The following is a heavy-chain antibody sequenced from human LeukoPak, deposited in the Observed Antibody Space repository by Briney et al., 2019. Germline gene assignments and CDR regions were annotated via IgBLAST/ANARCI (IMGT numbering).Heavy chain of an antibody. J-gene: IGHJ4*02. Sequence: SVKVSCKASGGTFSSYAISWVRQAPGQGLEWMGRIIPIFGIANYAQKFQGRVTITADKSTSTAYMELSSLRSEDTAVYYCARHREGLLWLGELPHPLDYWGQGTLVTVSS. CDR2: IIPIFGIA. CDR3: ARHREGLLWLGELPHPLDY. CDR1: GGTFSSYA. D-gene: IGHD3-10*01. V-gene: IGHV1-69*04.